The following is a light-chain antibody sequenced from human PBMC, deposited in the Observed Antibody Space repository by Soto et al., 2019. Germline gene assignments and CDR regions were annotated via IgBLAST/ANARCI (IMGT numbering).Light chain of an antibody. CDR3: QQYNNWPRGT. Sequence: EIVMTQSPATLSVSPGERATLSCRASQNVNSNLAWYQQKPGRAPRLLIYAASTRATGIPARFSGSGFGTEFTLTISSLQSEDFAVYHCQQYNNWPRGTFGQGTKVEIK. J-gene: IGKJ1*01. CDR2: AAS. CDR1: QNVNSN. V-gene: IGKV3-15*01.